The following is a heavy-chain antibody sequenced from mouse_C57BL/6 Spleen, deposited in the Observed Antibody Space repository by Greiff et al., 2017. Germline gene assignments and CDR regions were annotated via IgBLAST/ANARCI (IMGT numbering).Heavy chain of an antibody. CDR1: GYTFTSYW. CDR2: IYPGSGST. J-gene: IGHJ2*01. V-gene: IGHV1-55*01. D-gene: IGHD1-1*01. CDR3: VTTVVANPLYYFDY. Sequence: QVQLQQPGAELVKPGASVKMSCKASGYTFTSYWITWVKQRPGQGLEWIGDIYPGSGSTNYNKKFKSKATLTVDTSSSTAYMQLSSLTSEDSAVYYCVTTVVANPLYYFDYWGQGTTLTVSS.